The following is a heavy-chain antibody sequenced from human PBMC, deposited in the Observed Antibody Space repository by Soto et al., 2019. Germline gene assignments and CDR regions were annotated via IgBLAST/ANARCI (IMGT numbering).Heavy chain of an antibody. D-gene: IGHD2-15*01. CDR3: ARLIMVARAFDI. Sequence: SGTLSLTCTASGLSFSSDTNNWAWVRQPLGKGLEWIGCVYYRGSTYYNPSLKSRVTLSVDTSKNQFSLKLSSVTAAYTAVDYCARLIMVARAFDIWGQGTMVTVSS. CDR1: GLSFSSDTNN. V-gene: IGHV4-39*01. CDR2: VYYRGST. J-gene: IGHJ3*02.